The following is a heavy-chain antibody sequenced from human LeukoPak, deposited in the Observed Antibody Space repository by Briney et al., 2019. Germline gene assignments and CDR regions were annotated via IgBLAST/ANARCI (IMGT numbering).Heavy chain of an antibody. D-gene: IGHD2-2*01. CDR3: ARAPTVLVGYCSSSSCQADY. CDR2: IDPSSTYI. Sequence: GGSLRLSCAASGFTFRSYSMNWVRQAPGKGLEWVSAIDPSSTYIYYADSVKGRFTISRDNAENSLYLQMNSLRVEDTAVYYCARAPTVLVGYCSSSSCQADYRGQGTLVTVSS. CDR1: GFTFRSYS. J-gene: IGHJ4*02. V-gene: IGHV3-21*01.